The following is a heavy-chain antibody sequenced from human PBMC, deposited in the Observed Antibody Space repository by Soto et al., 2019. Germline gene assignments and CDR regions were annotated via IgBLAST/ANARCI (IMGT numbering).Heavy chain of an antibody. CDR3: ARSDTDIAEPYYGLDV. Sequence: ASVKVSCKASGYAFTDYYMHWVRQAPGQGLEWMGWINSKSGGTNLAQRFQGRVTMTRDTSISTTHLEVSRLRSDETAIFYCARSDTDIAEPYYGLDVWGQGTTVTVSS. J-gene: IGHJ6*02. D-gene: IGHD5-18*01. CDR2: INSKSGGT. V-gene: IGHV1-2*02. CDR1: GYAFTDYY.